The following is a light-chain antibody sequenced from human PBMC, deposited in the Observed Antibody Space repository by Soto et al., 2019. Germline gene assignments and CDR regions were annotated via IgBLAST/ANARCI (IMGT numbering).Light chain of an antibody. V-gene: IGLV2-14*01. CDR3: ISYTGSSTSYV. CDR1: RSDIGSYNY. J-gene: IGLJ1*01. Sequence: QSALTQPASASGSPGQSITISCSGTRSDIGSYNYVAWYQQFPGKTPKILIYGVSNRPSGVSSRFSGSKSGNTASLTISGLQPEDEADYYCISYTGSSTSYVFGSGTKVTVL. CDR2: GVS.